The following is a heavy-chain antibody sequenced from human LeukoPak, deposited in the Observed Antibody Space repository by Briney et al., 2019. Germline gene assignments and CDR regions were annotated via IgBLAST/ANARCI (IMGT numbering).Heavy chain of an antibody. J-gene: IGHJ4*02. D-gene: IGHD2-8*01. CDR2: IYTSGST. CDR3: TRSRERYCSYGACYIDLQAR. CDR1: GFTFSTYS. V-gene: IGHV4-59*10. Sequence: GSLRLSCAASGFTFSTYSMNWVRQAPGKGLEWVGRIYTSGSTDYNASLKSRVTISMDTSKNQFSLKLNSVTAADTAVYYCTRSRERYCSYGACYIDLQARWGQGTPVTVSS.